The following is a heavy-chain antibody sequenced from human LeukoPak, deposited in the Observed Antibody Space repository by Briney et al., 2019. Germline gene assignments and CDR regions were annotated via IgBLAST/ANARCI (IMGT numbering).Heavy chain of an antibody. V-gene: IGHV4-34*01. Sequence: PSETLSLTCAVYGVSFSGYYWSWIRQPPGKGLEWIGQINHGGGPNYNPSLKSRVTISLDTSKNQFSLQLSSVTAADTAVYFCASTVVTAVGTSDTFDIWGQGTMVTVSS. CDR1: GVSFSGYY. D-gene: IGHD2-21*02. CDR2: INHGGGP. CDR3: ASTVVTAVGTSDTFDI. J-gene: IGHJ3*02.